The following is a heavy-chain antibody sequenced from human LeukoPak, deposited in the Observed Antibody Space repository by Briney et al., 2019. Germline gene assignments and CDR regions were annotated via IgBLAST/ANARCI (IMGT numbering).Heavy chain of an antibody. CDR3: ARYHHYFDY. CDR2: ITGSSTII. CDR1: GFSFSDHY. V-gene: IGHV3-11*04. Sequence: GGSLKLSCVASGFSFSDHYMSWVRRAPGKGLEWLSYITGSSTIIKYADSVRGRFTISRDNAKNSVYLQINSLRVDDTAVYYCARYHHYFDYWGQGTLVTVSP. J-gene: IGHJ4*02.